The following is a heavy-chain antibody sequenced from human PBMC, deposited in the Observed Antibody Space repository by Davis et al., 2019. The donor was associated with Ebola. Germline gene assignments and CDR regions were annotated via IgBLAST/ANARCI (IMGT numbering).Heavy chain of an antibody. Sequence: GGSLRLSCAASGFTFSSYSMNWVRQAPGKGLEWVSSISSSSSYIYYADSVKGRFTISRDNAKNSLYLQMNSLRAEDTAVYYCAKSGSSSSVVWFDPWGQGTLVTVSS. D-gene: IGHD6-6*01. J-gene: IGHJ5*02. CDR3: AKSGSSSSVVWFDP. V-gene: IGHV3-21*04. CDR2: ISSSSSYI. CDR1: GFTFSSYS.